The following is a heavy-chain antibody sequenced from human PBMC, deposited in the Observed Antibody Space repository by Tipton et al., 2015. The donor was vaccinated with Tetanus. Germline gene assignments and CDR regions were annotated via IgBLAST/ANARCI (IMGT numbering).Heavy chain of an antibody. CDR2: ISYDGSNK. CDR3: AKGFATRFLEWLPYYFDY. V-gene: IGHV3-30*18. D-gene: IGHD3-3*01. CDR1: GFTFSSYG. Sequence: SLRLSCAASGFTFSSYGMHWVRQAPGKGLEWVAVISYDGSNKYYADSVKGRFTISRDNSKNTLYLQMNSLRAEDTAVYYCAKGFATRFLEWLPYYFDYWGQGTLVTVSS. J-gene: IGHJ4*02.